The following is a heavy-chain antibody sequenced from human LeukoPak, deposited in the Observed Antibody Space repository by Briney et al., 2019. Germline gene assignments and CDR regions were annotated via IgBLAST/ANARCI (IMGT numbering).Heavy chain of an antibody. J-gene: IGHJ4*02. D-gene: IGHD6-19*01. Sequence: GGSLRLSCAASGFTFSDYYLSWIRQAPGKGLQWVSYISSSAANTHYADYVKGRFTMSRDNAKNSLYLQMNSLRAEDTAVYYCARVRSSGATHDYWGQGTLVTVSS. V-gene: IGHV3-11*04. CDR2: ISSSAANT. CDR3: ARVRSSGATHDY. CDR1: GFTFSDYY.